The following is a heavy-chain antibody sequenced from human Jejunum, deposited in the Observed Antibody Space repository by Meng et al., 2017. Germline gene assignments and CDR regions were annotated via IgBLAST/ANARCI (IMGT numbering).Heavy chain of an antibody. J-gene: IGHJ4*02. CDR1: GFTFRDHY. Sequence: VAVVRFGGVFVHPGGLLNLSCAASGFTFRDHYMDRVRQAPGKGLEWVGRSRNKLKSYSTDYTASVKGRFSISRDESQNSVFLQMNNLNTEDTAVYFCARDFSGRFAWDYWGQGTMVTVSS. CDR3: ARDFSGRFAWDY. D-gene: IGHD3-10*01. V-gene: IGHV3-72*01. CDR2: SRNKLKSYST.